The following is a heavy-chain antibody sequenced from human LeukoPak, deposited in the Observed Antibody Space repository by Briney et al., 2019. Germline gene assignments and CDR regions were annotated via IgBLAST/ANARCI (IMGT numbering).Heavy chain of an antibody. CDR3: ARGNRYCSGGSCYEAFDY. CDR2: ISWNSGSI. CDR1: GFTFDDYA. Sequence: GGSLRLSCAASGFTFDDYAMHWVRQAPGKGLEWVSGISWNSGSIGYADSVKGRFTISRDNAKNSLYLQMNSLRAEDTAVYHCARGNRYCSGGSCYEAFDYWGQGTLVTVSS. D-gene: IGHD2-15*01. V-gene: IGHV3-9*01. J-gene: IGHJ4*02.